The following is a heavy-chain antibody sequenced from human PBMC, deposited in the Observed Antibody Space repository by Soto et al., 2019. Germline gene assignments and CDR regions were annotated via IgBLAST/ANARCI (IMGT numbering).Heavy chain of an antibody. Sequence: EVQLVESGGGLVQPGGSLRLSFAASGFSVSDNYMNWFRQAPGKGLEWVSVTYIGGSTYYADSVKGRFTISRDNSKNTLSLQMNSLRAEDTAVYYCARDRSQAGMDVWGQGTTVTVSS. D-gene: IGHD1-26*01. CDR1: GFSVSDNY. CDR2: TYIGGST. J-gene: IGHJ6*02. V-gene: IGHV3-66*01. CDR3: ARDRSQAGMDV.